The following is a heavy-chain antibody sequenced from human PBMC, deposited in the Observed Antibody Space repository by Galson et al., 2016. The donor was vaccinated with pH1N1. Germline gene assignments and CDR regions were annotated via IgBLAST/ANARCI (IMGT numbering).Heavy chain of an antibody. CDR1: GFVFRNYW. D-gene: IGHD4-11*01. CDR2: IKGDGSGK. CDR3: VRDGADSNYVAGTDYDYYFMDV. V-gene: IGHV3-7*01. J-gene: IGHJ6*03. Sequence: SLRLSCAASGFVFRNYWMTWARQAPGKGLEWVANIKGDGSGKNYVDSVKGRFAISRDNAKNSVFLRMNSLRAEDTAIYYCVRDGADSNYVAGTDYDYYFMDVWGKGTTVTVSS.